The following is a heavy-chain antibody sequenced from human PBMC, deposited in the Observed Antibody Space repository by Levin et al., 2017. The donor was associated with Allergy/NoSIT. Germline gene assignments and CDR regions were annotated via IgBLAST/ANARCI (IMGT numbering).Heavy chain of an antibody. V-gene: IGHV3-23*01. CDR2: ISGSGGST. J-gene: IGHJ4*02. CDR1: GFTFSSYA. CDR3: AKDLGGYSGYDCADY. D-gene: IGHD5-12*01. Sequence: SCAASGFTFSSYAMSWVRQAPGKGLEWVSAISGSGGSTYYADSVKGRFTISRDNSKNTLYLQMNSLRAEDTAVYYCAKDLGGYSGYDCADYWGQGTLVTVSS.